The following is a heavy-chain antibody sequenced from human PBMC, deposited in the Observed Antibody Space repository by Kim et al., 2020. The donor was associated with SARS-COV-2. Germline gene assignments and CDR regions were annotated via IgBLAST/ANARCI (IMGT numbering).Heavy chain of an antibody. CDR1: GFPFSSYA. V-gene: IGHV3-23*01. Sequence: GGSLRLSCAASGFPFSSYAMSWVRQAPGKGLEWVSAISGSSDSTYYADSVKGRFTISRDNSKNTLYLQMSSLRAEDTAVYYCARPDYGYWGQGTLVTVSS. D-gene: IGHD3-16*01. CDR3: ARPDYGY. CDR2: ISGSSDST. J-gene: IGHJ4*02.